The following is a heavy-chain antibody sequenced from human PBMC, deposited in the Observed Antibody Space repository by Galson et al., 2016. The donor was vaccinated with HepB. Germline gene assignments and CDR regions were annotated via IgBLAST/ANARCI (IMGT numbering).Heavy chain of an antibody. Sequence: SLRLSCAASGFSFSDYAMHWVRQAPGKGLEWVALISYDGSNGYYADSVEGRVTMSRDNSKNTVSLEMYSLGTEDTAVYYCARDAGYSTTWRGAGEYFQQWGQGTLVIVSS. CDR3: ARDAGYSTTWRGAGEYFQQ. CDR1: GFSFSDYA. CDR2: ISYDGSNG. J-gene: IGHJ1*01. D-gene: IGHD6-13*01. V-gene: IGHV3-30*04.